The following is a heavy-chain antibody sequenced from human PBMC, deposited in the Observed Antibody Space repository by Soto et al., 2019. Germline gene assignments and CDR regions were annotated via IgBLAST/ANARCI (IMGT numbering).Heavy chain of an antibody. CDR2: IKQDGSEK. J-gene: IGHJ3*02. CDR3: ARVSWYYDSSAYLGAFDI. D-gene: IGHD3-22*01. V-gene: IGHV3-7*01. CDR1: GFTFSRFW. Sequence: EVQLVESGGDLVQPGGSLRLSCAASGFTFSRFWMTWVRQAPGKGLEWVANIKQDGSEKYYVDSVKGRFTIYRDNAKNSLYLQMNSLGAEDTAVYYCARVSWYYDSSAYLGAFDIWGQGTMVTVSS.